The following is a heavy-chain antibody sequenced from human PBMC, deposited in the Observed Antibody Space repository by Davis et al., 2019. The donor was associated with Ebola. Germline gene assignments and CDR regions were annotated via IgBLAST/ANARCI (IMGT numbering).Heavy chain of an antibody. D-gene: IGHD5-12*01. V-gene: IGHV4-59*04. CDR1: GGSISRYY. CDR2: IYYSGST. CDR3: ASGGYSGYDGYFDD. Sequence: MPSETLSLTCTVSGGSISRYYWSWIRQPPGKGLEWIGTIYYSGSTDYNPSLESRVTISADTSKNQFSLKLTSVTAADTALYYCASGGYSGYDGYFDDWGQGTLVTVSS. J-gene: IGHJ4*02.